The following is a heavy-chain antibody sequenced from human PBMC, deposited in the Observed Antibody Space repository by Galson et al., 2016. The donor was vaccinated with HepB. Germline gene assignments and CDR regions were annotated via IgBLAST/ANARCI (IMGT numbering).Heavy chain of an antibody. CDR1: GGSISSGSHF. Sequence: TLSLTCTVSGGSISSGSHFWSWIRQPAGKGLEWIGRIYVSGSTNYSPSLRSRVTISLDTSKNQFSLRLNSVTAEDTAVYYCASVKGWGYDYWGQGTLVTVSA. D-gene: IGHD3-16*01. CDR2: IYVSGST. V-gene: IGHV4-61*02. J-gene: IGHJ4*02. CDR3: ASVKGWGYDY.